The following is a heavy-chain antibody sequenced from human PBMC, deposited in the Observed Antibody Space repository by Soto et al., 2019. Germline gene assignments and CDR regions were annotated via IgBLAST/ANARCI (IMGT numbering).Heavy chain of an antibody. V-gene: IGHV4-34*01. J-gene: IGHJ6*02. CDR3: ARNGMDV. CDR1: GGSFSGYY. CDR2: INHSGST. Sequence: LSLTCAVYGGSFSGYYWSWIRQPPGKGLEWIGEINHSGSTNYNPSLKSRVTISVDTSKNQFSLKLSSVTAAATAVYYCARNGMDVWGQGTTVTVSS.